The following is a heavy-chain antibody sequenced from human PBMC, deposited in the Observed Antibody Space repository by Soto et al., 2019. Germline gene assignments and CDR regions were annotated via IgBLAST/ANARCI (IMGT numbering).Heavy chain of an antibody. CDR3: TPATGPNDPASDY. CDR1: GFTFSNAW. D-gene: IGHD1-1*01. V-gene: IGHV3-15*01. CDR2: IKSKTAGGTT. J-gene: IGHJ4*02. Sequence: EVQLVESGGGLVKPGGSLRLSCAASGFTFSNAWMSWVRQAPGKGLEWVGRIKSKTAGGTTDYAAPVKGRFTISSDDSKHTLYLHMNSLKTEDTAVYYCTPATGPNDPASDYWGQGTLVTVSS.